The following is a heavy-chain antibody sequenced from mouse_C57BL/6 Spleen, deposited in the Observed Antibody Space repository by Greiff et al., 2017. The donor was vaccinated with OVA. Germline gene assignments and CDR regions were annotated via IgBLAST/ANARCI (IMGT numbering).Heavy chain of an antibody. CDR3: ARGGYYGSSGDY. Sequence: VQLQQPGAELVMPGASVKLSCKASGYTFTSYWMHWVKQRPGQGLEWIGEIDPSDSYTNYNQKFKGKSTLTVDKSSSTAYMQLSSLTSEDCAVYYCARGGYYGSSGDYWGQGTTLTVSS. D-gene: IGHD1-1*01. CDR2: IDPSDSYT. CDR1: GYTFTSYW. V-gene: IGHV1-69*01. J-gene: IGHJ2*01.